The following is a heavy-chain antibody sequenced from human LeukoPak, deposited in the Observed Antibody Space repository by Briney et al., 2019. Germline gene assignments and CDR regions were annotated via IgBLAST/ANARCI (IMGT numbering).Heavy chain of an antibody. CDR2: IYYSGST. CDR1: GDSISSSSYY. V-gene: IGHV4-39*01. D-gene: IGHD3-10*01. CDR3: ARRDGSGTYRNFYFYY. J-gene: IGHJ4*02. Sequence: SETLSLTCTVSGDSISSSSYYWGWIRQPPGKGLEWLGTIYYSGSTYYNPSLKSRVTISVDTSKNLFSLKLSSVTAADTAVYFCARRDGSGTYRNFYFYYWGQGTLVTVSS.